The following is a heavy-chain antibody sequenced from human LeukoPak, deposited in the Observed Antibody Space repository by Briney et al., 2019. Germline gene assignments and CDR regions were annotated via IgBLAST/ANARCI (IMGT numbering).Heavy chain of an antibody. V-gene: IGHV4-4*07. D-gene: IGHD2-15*01. CDR3: ARDVNPMERVVVVAATPFASYWFDP. Sequence: SETLSLTCTVSGGSISSYYWSWIRQPAGKGLEWIGRIYTSGSTNYNPSLKSRVTMSVDTSKNQFSLKLSSVTAADTAVYYCARDVNPMERVVVVAATPFASYWFDPWGQGTLVTVSS. CDR2: IYTSGST. CDR1: GGSISSYY. J-gene: IGHJ5*02.